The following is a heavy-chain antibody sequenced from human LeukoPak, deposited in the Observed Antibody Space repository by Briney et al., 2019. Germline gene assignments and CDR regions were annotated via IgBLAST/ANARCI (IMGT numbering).Heavy chain of an antibody. Sequence: SVTVSFKASGGTFSSYAISWVRQAPGQGLEWMGGIIPIFGTANYAQKFQGRVTITADESTSTAYMELSSLRSEDTAVYYCARGWWELPKGLAYWGQGTLVTVSS. CDR3: ARGWWELPKGLAY. V-gene: IGHV1-69*13. CDR2: IIPIFGTA. CDR1: GGTFSSYA. D-gene: IGHD1-26*01. J-gene: IGHJ4*02.